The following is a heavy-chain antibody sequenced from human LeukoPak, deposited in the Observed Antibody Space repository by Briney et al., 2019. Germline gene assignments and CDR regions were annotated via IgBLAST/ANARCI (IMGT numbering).Heavy chain of an antibody. D-gene: IGHD2-2*01. CDR3: ARHHYQLSALDY. V-gene: IGHV4-39*01. Sequence: KPSETLSLTCTVSGGSISSSSYYWGWIRQPPGKGLEWIGSIYYSGSTYYNPSLKSRVTISIDTSKNQFSLKVSSVTAADTAVYYCARHHYQLSALDYWGQGTLVTVSS. CDR2: IYYSGST. CDR1: GGSISSSSYY. J-gene: IGHJ4*02.